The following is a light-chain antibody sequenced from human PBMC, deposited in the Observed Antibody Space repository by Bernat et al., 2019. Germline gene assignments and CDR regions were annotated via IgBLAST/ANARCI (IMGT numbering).Light chain of an antibody. J-gene: IGKJ4*01. Sequence: DIQMTQSPSSLSASVGDRVTITCRASQSISNYLNWYQQIPGKAPELLIYGAYSLQSGVPSRFSGSGSGTDFTLTIRSLQAADFATYYCQPGYSTPLAFGGGTKVEIK. CDR3: QPGYSTPLA. CDR2: GAY. V-gene: IGKV1-39*01. CDR1: QSISNY.